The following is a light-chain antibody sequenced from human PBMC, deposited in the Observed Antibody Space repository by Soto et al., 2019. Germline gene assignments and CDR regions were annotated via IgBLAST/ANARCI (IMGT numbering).Light chain of an antibody. CDR1: SSDVGRYNY. CDR3: SSHAGGYNYV. V-gene: IGLV2-8*01. Sequence: QSALTQPPSASGSXGXSXTISCTGTSSDVGRYNYVSWYQQHPGKAPKLMIYEVTERPSGVPDRFSGSKSGNTASLTVSGLQAEDEADYYCSSHAGGYNYVFGTGTKLTVL. J-gene: IGLJ1*01. CDR2: EVT.